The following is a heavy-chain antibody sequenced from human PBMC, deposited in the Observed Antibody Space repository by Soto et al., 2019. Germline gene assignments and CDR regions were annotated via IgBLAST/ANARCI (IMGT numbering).Heavy chain of an antibody. CDR1: GFTFSSYW. J-gene: IGHJ6*02. Sequence: EVQLVESGGGLVQPGGSLRLSCAASGFTFSSYWMSWVRQAPGKGLEWVANIKQDGSEKYYVDSVKGRFTISRDNAKNARYLQINSLRAEDTAVYYCARDSIVVVPAATLDYYYYGMDVWGQGTTVTV. V-gene: IGHV3-7*05. CDR2: IKQDGSEK. D-gene: IGHD2-2*01. CDR3: ARDSIVVVPAATLDYYYYGMDV.